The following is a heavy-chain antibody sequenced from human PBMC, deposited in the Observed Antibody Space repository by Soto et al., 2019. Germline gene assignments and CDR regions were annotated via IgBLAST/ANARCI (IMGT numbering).Heavy chain of an antibody. Sequence: ASVKVSCKASGYTFTSYAMHWVRQAPGQRLEWMGWINAGNGNTKYSQKFQGRVTITRDTSASTAYMELSSLRSEDTAVYYCASKFLLEQERSHYYGMDVWGQGTTVTVSS. CDR3: ASKFLLEQERSHYYGMDV. D-gene: IGHD1-1*01. J-gene: IGHJ6*02. V-gene: IGHV1-3*01. CDR2: INAGNGNT. CDR1: GYTFTSYA.